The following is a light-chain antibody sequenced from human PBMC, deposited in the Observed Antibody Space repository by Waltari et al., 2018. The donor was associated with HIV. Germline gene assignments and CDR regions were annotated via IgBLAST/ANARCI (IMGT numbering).Light chain of an antibody. V-gene: IGLV2-14*01. CDR1: NSDVGAYNY. Sequence: QSALTQPASVSGSPGQSITISCTVTNSDVGAYNYVPWYQQHPGKAPKLLIYEVTNRPPGISNRFSGSKSGNTASMTISGLQPEDEADYYCSSYTITTAIVFGGGTKLTVL. CDR3: SSYTITTAIV. CDR2: EVT. J-gene: IGLJ2*01.